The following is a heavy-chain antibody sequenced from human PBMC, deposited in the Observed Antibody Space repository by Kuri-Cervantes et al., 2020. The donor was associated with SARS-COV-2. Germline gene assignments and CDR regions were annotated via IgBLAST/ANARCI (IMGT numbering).Heavy chain of an antibody. Sequence: GESLKISCAASGFIFSNYAMYWVRQAPGKGLEWVSSISSSSSYIYYADSVKGRFTISRDNAKNSLYLQMNSLRAEDTAVYYCAVQSVAAHYYYGMDVWGQGTTVTVSS. V-gene: IGHV3-21*01. CDR1: GFIFSNYA. CDR3: AVQSVAAHYYYGMDV. J-gene: IGHJ6*02. CDR2: ISSSSSYI. D-gene: IGHD6-6*01.